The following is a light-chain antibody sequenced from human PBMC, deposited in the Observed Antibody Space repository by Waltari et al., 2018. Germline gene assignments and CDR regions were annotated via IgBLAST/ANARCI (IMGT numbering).Light chain of an antibody. J-gene: IGKJ1*01. CDR1: QNVLYSSNNRNY. CDR3: QQYYSSPWA. V-gene: IGKV4-1*01. Sequence: DIVMTQSPDSLAASPGERATINCKSSQNVLYSSNNRNYLAWYQQRPGQPPKLLIYWASTRESGVPDRFSGSGSGTDFTLTISSLQAEDVAVYYCQQYYSSPWAFGQGTKVEI. CDR2: WAS.